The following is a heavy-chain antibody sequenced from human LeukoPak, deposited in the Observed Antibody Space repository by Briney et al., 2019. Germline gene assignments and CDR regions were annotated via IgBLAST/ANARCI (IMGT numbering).Heavy chain of an antibody. CDR3: AKVKPKYHIVVVPAAH. D-gene: IGHD2-2*01. V-gene: IGHV3-23*01. J-gene: IGHJ4*02. Sequence: GGSLRLFCAASGFTFSSYAMSWVRQAPGKGLEWVSAISGSGGSTYYADSVKGRFTISRDNSKNTLYLQMNSLRAEDTAVYYCAKVKPKYHIVVVPAAHWGQGTLVTVSS. CDR1: GFTFSSYA. CDR2: ISGSGGST.